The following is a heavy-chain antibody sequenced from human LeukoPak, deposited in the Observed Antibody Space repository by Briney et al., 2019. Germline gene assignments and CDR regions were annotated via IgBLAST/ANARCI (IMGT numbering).Heavy chain of an antibody. V-gene: IGHV3-7*03. CDR3: ARDLRSTTPGVDY. Sequence: GGSLRLSCAASGFTFSSYWMSWVRQAPGKGLEWVANIKQDGSEKCYVDSVKGRFTISRDNAKNSLYLQMNSLRAEDTAVYYCARDLRSTTPGVDYWGQGTLVTVSS. CDR1: GFTFSSYW. CDR2: IKQDGSEK. J-gene: IGHJ4*02. D-gene: IGHD4-17*01.